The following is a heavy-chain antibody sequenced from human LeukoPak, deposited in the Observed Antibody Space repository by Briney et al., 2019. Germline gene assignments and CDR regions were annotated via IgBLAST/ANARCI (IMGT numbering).Heavy chain of an antibody. J-gene: IGHJ4*02. D-gene: IGHD6-19*01. CDR3: APGAVAEYYFDY. CDR1: GFTFSSYA. CDR2: IYYSGST. Sequence: AGGSLRLSCAASGFTFSSYAMSWVRQPPGKGLEWIGSIYYSGSTYYNPSLKSRVTISVDTSKNQFSLKLSSVTAADTAVYYCAPGAVAEYYFDYWGQGTLVTVSS. V-gene: IGHV4-38-2*01.